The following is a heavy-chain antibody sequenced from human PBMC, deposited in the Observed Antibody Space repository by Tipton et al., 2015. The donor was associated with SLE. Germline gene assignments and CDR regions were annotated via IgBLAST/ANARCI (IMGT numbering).Heavy chain of an antibody. J-gene: IGHJ4*02. Sequence: GSLRLSCAASGFTFSSYWMTWVRQAPGKGLEWVANIKQDGSEKYYVDSVKGRFTISRDNAKNSLYLQMNSLRVEDTAVYYCGGKGCSGGHCYPLDYWGQGALVTVSS. CDR2: IKQDGSEK. CDR3: GGKGCSGGHCYPLDY. D-gene: IGHD2-15*01. CDR1: GFTFSSYW. V-gene: IGHV3-7*01.